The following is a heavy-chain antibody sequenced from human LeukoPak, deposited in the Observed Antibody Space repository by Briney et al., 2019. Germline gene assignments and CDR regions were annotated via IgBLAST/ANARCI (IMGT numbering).Heavy chain of an antibody. CDR1: GGSISSSSYY. CDR2: IYYSGST. V-gene: IGHV4-39*01. Sequence: SETLSLTCTVSGGSISSSSYYWGWIRQPPGKGLEWIGSIYYSGSTYYNPSLKSRVTISVDTSKNQFSLKLSSVTAADTAVYYCARLRGGIPLDPWGQGTLVTVSS. J-gene: IGHJ5*02. D-gene: IGHD6-13*01. CDR3: ARLRGGIPLDP.